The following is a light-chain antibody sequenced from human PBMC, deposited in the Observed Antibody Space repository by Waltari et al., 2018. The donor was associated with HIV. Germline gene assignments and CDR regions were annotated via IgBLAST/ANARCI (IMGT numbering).Light chain of an antibody. CDR2: EGN. CDR3: SSYTSFSTVL. J-gene: IGLJ2*01. CDR1: SYDSGTCSL. V-gene: IGLV2-23*01. Sequence: QAALPSPTSALGLPGPWITISRTGTSYDSGTCSLLCWYQHHPGKAPKLMIYEGNKRPSGVSNRFSGSKSGNTAALTISGLQAEDEADYYCSSYTSFSTVLFGGGTKLTVL.